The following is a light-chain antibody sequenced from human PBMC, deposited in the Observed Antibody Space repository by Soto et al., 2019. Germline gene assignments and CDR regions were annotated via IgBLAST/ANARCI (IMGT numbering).Light chain of an antibody. J-gene: IGKJ1*01. Sequence: AIQMTQSPSSLSASVGDRVTISCRASQGIGNALGWYQQKPGKPPKVLIYGASNLQSGVPPRFSGSGSGTDFTLTISRLEPEDFAVYYCQQYGTSPPGTFGQGTKVDIK. CDR2: GAS. V-gene: IGKV1-6*01. CDR1: QGIGNA. CDR3: QQYGTSPPGT.